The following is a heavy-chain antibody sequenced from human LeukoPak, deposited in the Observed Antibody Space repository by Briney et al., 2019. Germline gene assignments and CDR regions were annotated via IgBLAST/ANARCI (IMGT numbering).Heavy chain of an antibody. D-gene: IGHD1-1*01. Sequence: GGSLRLSCAASGFDFNNYNMNWVRQAPGKGLEWVSSITSSGTYIYYADSVKGRFTISRDNAKNSLYLQMNSLRVEDTAIYYCARDPYNGAYSEGYYYYYMDVWGKGTTVTVSS. CDR1: GFDFNNYN. V-gene: IGHV3-21*01. J-gene: IGHJ6*03. CDR3: ARDPYNGAYSEGYYYYYMDV. CDR2: ITSSGTYI.